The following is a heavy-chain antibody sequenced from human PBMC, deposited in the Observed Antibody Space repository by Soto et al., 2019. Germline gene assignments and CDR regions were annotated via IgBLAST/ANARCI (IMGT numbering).Heavy chain of an antibody. CDR2: ISESGGTT. CDR1: GITFSHHA. V-gene: IGHV3-23*01. CDR3: APGSSGTVGEDC. Sequence: EVHLLESGGGLVQPGGSLRLSCGVSGITFSHHAMSWVRQAPGKGLEWVSVISESGGTTYYADSVKGRFTISRDNSKNTLSLQMNSLRVEDTAVYYCAPGSSGTVGEDCWGQGTLVTVSS. D-gene: IGHD1-26*01. J-gene: IGHJ4*02.